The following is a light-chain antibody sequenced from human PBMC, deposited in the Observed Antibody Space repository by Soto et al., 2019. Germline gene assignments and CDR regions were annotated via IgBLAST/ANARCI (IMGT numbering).Light chain of an antibody. Sequence: QSVLTQPPSASGTPGQRVTISCSGGSSNIGSNYVSWYQQLPGTASKLLIYRNYARPSGVPDRSSGSKSGTSASLAISGLRSEDEGIYNCAAWDDSLSGPVFGGGTQLTVL. CDR2: RNY. CDR3: AAWDDSLSGPV. CDR1: SSNIGSNY. J-gene: IGLJ7*01. V-gene: IGLV1-47*01.